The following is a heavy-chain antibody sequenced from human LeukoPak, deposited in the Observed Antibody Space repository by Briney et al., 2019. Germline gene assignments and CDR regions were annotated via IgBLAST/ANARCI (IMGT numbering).Heavy chain of an antibody. CDR3: AKERSMSSSTLLVGDY. Sequence: GGSLRLSCAASGFTFSSYAMSWVRQAPGKGLEWVSAISGSGGSTYYAESVKGRFTISRDNSKNTLYLQMNSLRAEDTAVYYCAKERSMSSSTLLVGDYWGQGILVTVSS. J-gene: IGHJ4*02. V-gene: IGHV3-23*01. D-gene: IGHD2-2*01. CDR2: ISGSGGST. CDR1: GFTFSSYA.